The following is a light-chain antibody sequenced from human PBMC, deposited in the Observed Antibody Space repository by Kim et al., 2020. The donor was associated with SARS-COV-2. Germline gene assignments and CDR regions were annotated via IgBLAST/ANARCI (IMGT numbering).Light chain of an antibody. J-gene: IGLJ3*02. CDR1: SIVSKS. V-gene: IGLV3-21*04. Sequence: PGKTAIITCGADSIVSKSVHCFQQKPGRAPILVMYYNDDRPSGIPERFSGSNSGNTATLTISRVEAGDEAVYYCHVWDSTTDHGVFGGGTQLTVL. CDR3: HVWDSTTDHGV. CDR2: YND.